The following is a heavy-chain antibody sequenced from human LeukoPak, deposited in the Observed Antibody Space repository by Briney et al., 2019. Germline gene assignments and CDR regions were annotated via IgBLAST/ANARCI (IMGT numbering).Heavy chain of an antibody. V-gene: IGHV1-58*02. CDR2: IVVASGNT. CDR1: GLTFTNSA. J-gene: IGHJ4*02. Sequence: HRASVKVSCKASGLTFTNSAMQWVRQARGQRLEWIGWIVVASGNTKYAQKFQERVTITRDMSTSTAYMELSSLSPEDTAVYYCAAAPIEMQQRGFDYWGQGTLVTVSS. CDR3: AAAPIEMQQRGFDY. D-gene: IGHD5-24*01.